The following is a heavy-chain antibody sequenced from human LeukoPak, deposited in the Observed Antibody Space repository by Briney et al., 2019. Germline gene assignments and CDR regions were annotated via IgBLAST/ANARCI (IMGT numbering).Heavy chain of an antibody. CDR3: AKADLGAFDI. Sequence: GGSLRLSCETSGFTFRTYAMNWVRQAPGKGLEWVSAVSSSGGSTYYADSVKGRFTISRDNSKNTLYLQMNSLRAEDTAVYYCAKADLGAFDIWGQGTMVTVSS. V-gene: IGHV3-23*01. CDR2: VSSSGGST. D-gene: IGHD3-10*01. CDR1: GFTFRTYA. J-gene: IGHJ3*02.